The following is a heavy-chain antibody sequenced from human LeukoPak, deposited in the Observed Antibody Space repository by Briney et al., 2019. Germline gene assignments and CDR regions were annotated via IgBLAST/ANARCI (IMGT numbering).Heavy chain of an antibody. D-gene: IGHD1-26*01. V-gene: IGHV3-15*01. CDR3: TTAVGATEDFDY. J-gene: IGHJ4*02. CDR2: IKRKTEDGTT. CDR1: GFTFRNAW. Sequence: GGSLRLSCAASGFTFRNAWMSWVRQAPGKGLEWVGRIKRKTEDGTTNYAAPVKGRFSISRDDSKNRLYLQINSLKIEDTAVYYCTTAVGATEDFDYWGQGTLVTVSS.